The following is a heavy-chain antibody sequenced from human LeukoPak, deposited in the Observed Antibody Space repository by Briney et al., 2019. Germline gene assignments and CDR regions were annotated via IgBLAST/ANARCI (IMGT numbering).Heavy chain of an antibody. D-gene: IGHD2-21*02. CDR3: ARSYCGGDCYLPYYFDY. CDR1: GGSISSYY. V-gene: IGHV4-59*08. CDR2: IYYSGST. J-gene: IGHJ4*02. Sequence: PSETLSLTCTVSGGSISSYYWGWIRQPPGKGLEWIGYIYYSGSTNYNPSLKSRVTISVDTSKNQFSLKLSSVTAADTAVYYCARSYCGGDCYLPYYFDYWGQGTLVTVSS.